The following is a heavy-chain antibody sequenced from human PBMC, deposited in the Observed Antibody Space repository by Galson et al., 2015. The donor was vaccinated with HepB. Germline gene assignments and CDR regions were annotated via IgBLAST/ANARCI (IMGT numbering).Heavy chain of an antibody. J-gene: IGHJ3*01. D-gene: IGHD6-13*01. CDR3: ARVGLAAAESRRKAPERENAFDV. CDR2: INHSGST. CDR1: GGSFSGYY. Sequence: LTCAVYGGSFSGYYWSWIRQPPGKGLEWIGEINHSGSTNYNPSLKSRVTISADTSKNQFTLKLSPVTAADTAVYPWARVGLAAAESRRKAPERENAFDVWGQGTMVTVSS. V-gene: IGHV4-34*01.